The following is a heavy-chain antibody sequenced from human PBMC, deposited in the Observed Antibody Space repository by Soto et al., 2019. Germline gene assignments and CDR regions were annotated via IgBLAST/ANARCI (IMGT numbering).Heavy chain of an antibody. J-gene: IGHJ3*02. CDR2: ISAYNGNT. CDR1: GYTFTSYG. V-gene: IGHV1-18*01. Sequence: ASVKVSCKASGYTFTSYGISWVRQAPGQGLEWMGWISAYNGNTNYAQKLQGRVTMTTDTSTSTAYMELRSLRSDDTAVYYCASKGYCSGGSCYSSSNAAAFDIWGQGTMVTVSS. D-gene: IGHD2-15*01. CDR3: ASKGYCSGGSCYSSSNAAAFDI.